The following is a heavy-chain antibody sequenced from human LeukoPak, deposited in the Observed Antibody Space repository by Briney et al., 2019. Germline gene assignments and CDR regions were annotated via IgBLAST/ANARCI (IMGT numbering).Heavy chain of an antibody. D-gene: IGHD2-21*02. J-gene: IGHJ4*02. CDR1: GFTFSSYS. CDR3: AHADPYWCGGCYPSEH. Sequence: PGGSLRLSCAASGFTFSSYSMNWVRQAPGKGLEWVSSISSSSSYIYYADSVKGRFTISRDNAKNSLYLQMNSLRAEDTAVYYFAHADPYWCGGCYPSEHWGQETLVTVSS. CDR2: ISSSSSYI. V-gene: IGHV3-21*01.